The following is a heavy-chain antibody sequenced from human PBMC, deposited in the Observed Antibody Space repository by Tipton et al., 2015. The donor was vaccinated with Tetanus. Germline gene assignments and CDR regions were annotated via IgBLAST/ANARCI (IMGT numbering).Heavy chain of an antibody. CDR2: IHSSGTT. D-gene: IGHD2-15*01. J-gene: IGHJ3*02. CDR3: ARYGKGFCGGGICPSVVFDI. CDR1: GGSINPYY. Sequence: TLSLTCTVSGGSINPYYWSWIRQPPGKGLEWIGHIHSSGTTHYNPSLKSRVSISLDTPKRHFSLRLDSVTAADSAVYHCARYGKGFCGGGICPSVVFDIWGLGTVVTVSS. V-gene: IGHV4-59*01.